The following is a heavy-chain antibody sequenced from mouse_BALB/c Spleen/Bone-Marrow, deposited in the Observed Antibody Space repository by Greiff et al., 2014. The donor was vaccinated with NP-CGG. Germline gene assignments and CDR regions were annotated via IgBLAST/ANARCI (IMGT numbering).Heavy chain of an antibody. CDR2: INPFNDYT. CDR1: GYTFTNHY. V-gene: IGHV1S45*01. D-gene: IGHD2-5*01. Sequence: EVQLQQSGAELVRPGASVKISCKAFGYTFTNHYMNWVKQRPGQGLDWIGYINPFNDYTTYNQKFKGKATLTVDKSSSTAYMELMHLTSETSEVYSCDRSTSNLYYFDYWGQGTTLTVSS. J-gene: IGHJ2*01. CDR3: DRSTSNLYYFDY.